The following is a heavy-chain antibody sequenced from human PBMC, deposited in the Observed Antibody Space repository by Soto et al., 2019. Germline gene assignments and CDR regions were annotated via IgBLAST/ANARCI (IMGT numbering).Heavy chain of an antibody. D-gene: IGHD6-13*01. CDR3: ARDLLRNGYSSSWYLY. V-gene: IGHV1-3*01. J-gene: IGHJ4*02. CDR1: GYTFTSYA. Sequence: QVQLVQSGAEVKKPGASVKVSCKASGYTFTSYAMHWVRQAPGQRLEWMGWINAGNGNTKYSQKFQGRVTITRDTSARTAYMELSSLRSEDTAVYYCARDLLRNGYSSSWYLYWGQGTLVTVSS. CDR2: INAGNGNT.